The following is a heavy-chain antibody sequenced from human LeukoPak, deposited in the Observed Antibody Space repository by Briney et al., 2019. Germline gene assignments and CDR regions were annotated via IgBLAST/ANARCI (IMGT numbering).Heavy chain of an antibody. CDR1: GYSISSGYY. D-gene: IGHD3-10*01. Sequence: SETLSLTCTVSGYSISSGYYWGWIRQPPGKGLEWIGSIYHSGSTYYNPSLKSRVTISVDTSKNQFSLKLSSVTAADTAVYYCARAAYYGSGSYPNFDYWGQGTLVTVSS. J-gene: IGHJ4*02. CDR2: IYHSGST. CDR3: ARAAYYGSGSYPNFDY. V-gene: IGHV4-38-2*02.